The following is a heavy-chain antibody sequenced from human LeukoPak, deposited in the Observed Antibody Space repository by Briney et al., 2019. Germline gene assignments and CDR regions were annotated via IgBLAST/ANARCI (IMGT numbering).Heavy chain of an antibody. CDR1: GVSLSNYY. CDR3: ARTTEEYYGSGKSRKYYSYYYYMDV. J-gene: IGHJ6*03. Sequence: SETLSLTCTVSGVSLSNYYWSWIRQPPGKGLEWIGYIYYSGSTNYNPSLKSRVTISVDRTKSHFSLKLSSVTAADTAVYYCARTTEEYYGSGKSRKYYSYYYYMDVWGKGTTVTVSS. CDR2: IYYSGST. D-gene: IGHD3-10*01. V-gene: IGHV4-59*01.